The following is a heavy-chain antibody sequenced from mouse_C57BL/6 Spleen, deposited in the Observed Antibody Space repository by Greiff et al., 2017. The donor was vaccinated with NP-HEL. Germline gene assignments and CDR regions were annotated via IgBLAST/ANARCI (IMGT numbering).Heavy chain of an antibody. CDR2: IYPGDGDT. V-gene: IGHV1-82*01. CDR1: GYAFSSSW. J-gene: IGHJ4*01. Sequence: QVQLQQSGPELVKPGASVKISCKASGYAFSSSWMNWVKQRPGQGLEWIGRIYPGDGDTNYNGKFKGKATLTADKSSSTAYMQLSSLTSDDSAVYFCGGGNQDYYYAMDYWGQGTSVTVSS. CDR3: GGGNQDYYYAMDY. D-gene: IGHD2-1*01.